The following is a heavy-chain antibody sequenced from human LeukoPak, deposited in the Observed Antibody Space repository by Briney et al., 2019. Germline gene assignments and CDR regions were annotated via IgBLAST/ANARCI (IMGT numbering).Heavy chain of an antibody. Sequence: GGSLRLSCAASGVAFSNYVMNWVRQAPGKGLEWVSSISSSSSYIYYADSVKGRFTISRDNAKNSLCLQMNSLRAEDTAVYYCARVGSTMVRGVKTLDYDYWGQGTLVTVSS. CDR1: GVAFSNYV. D-gene: IGHD3-10*01. J-gene: IGHJ4*02. CDR2: ISSSSSYI. V-gene: IGHV3-21*01. CDR3: ARVGSTMVRGVKTLDYDY.